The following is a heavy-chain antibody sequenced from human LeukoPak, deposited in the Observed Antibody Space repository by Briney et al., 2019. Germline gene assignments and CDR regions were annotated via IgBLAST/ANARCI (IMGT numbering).Heavy chain of an antibody. V-gene: IGHV4-30-4*08. J-gene: IGHJ4*02. CDR1: GGSISSGDYY. Sequence: SQTLSLTCTVSGGSISSGDYYWSWIRQPPGKGLQWIGYIYYSGSTYYNPSLKSRVTISVDTSKNQFSLKLSSVTAADTAVYYCAARGDGYNSFDYWGQGTLVTVSS. CDR3: AARGDGYNSFDY. CDR2: IYYSGST. D-gene: IGHD5-24*01.